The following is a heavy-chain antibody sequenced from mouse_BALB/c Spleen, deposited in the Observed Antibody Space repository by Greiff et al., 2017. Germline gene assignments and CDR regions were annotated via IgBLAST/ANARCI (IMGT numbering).Heavy chain of an antibody. V-gene: IGHV1S29*02. CDR2: IYPYNGGT. CDR1: GYTFTDYN. CDR3: AWGAGAGYLDY. D-gene: IGHD3-3*01. J-gene: IGHJ2*01. Sequence: EVQRVESGPELVKPGASVKISCKASGYTFTDYNMHWVKQSHGKSLEWIGYIYPYNGGTGYNQKFKSKATLTVDNSSSTAYMELRSLTSEDSAVYYCAWGAGAGYLDYWGQGTTLTVSS.